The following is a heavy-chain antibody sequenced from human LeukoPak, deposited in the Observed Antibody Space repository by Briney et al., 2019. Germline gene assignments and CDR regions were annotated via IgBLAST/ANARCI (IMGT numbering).Heavy chain of an antibody. V-gene: IGHV3-48*01. Sequence: ASVKVSCKASGGTFSSYSMNWVRQAPGKGLEWVSYISSSSSTIYYADSVKGRFTISRDNAKNSLYLQMNSLRAEDTAVYYCARGEQWLGFDYWGQGTLVTVSS. CDR3: ARGEQWLGFDY. D-gene: IGHD6-19*01. J-gene: IGHJ4*02. CDR1: GGTFSSYS. CDR2: ISSSSSTI.